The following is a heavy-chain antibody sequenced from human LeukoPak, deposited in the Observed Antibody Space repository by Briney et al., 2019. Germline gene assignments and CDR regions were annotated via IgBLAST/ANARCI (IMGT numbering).Heavy chain of an antibody. CDR3: ARGRYNDYGFDY. J-gene: IGHJ4*02. D-gene: IGHD4-17*01. CDR2: LYYSGST. Sequence: SETLSLTCTVSGGSISSYYWSWIRQPPGKELEWIGYLYYSGSTNYNPSFEGRVTMSVDTSKNQFSLKLNSMTAADTAVYFCARGRYNDYGFDYWGQGTLVTVSS. V-gene: IGHV4-59*01. CDR1: GGSISSYY.